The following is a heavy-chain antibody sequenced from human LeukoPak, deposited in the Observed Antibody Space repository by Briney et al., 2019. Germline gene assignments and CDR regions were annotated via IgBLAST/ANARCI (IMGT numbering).Heavy chain of an antibody. V-gene: IGHV1-8*02. CDR3: ARARKYCSGGSCYLSFDY. CDR2: MNPNSGNT. J-gene: IGHJ4*02. CDR1: GYTFTSYG. D-gene: IGHD2-15*01. Sequence: GASVKVSCKASGYTFTSYGINWVRQATGQGLEWMGWMNPNSGNTGYAQKFQGRVTMTRNTSISTAYMELSSLRSEDTAVYYCARARKYCSGGSCYLSFDYWGQGTLVTVSS.